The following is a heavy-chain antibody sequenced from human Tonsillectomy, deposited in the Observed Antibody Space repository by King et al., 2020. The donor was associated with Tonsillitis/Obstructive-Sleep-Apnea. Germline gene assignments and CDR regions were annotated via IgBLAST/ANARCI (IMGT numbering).Heavy chain of an antibody. D-gene: IGHD4-17*01. V-gene: IGHV3-21*06. Sequence: VQLVESGGGLVKPGGSLRLSCAASGFTFSSYNMNWVRQAPGKGLEWVSSISSSSSYIYYADSVKGRFTISRDNAKNSLYLQMNSLRAEDTAVYYCTRDTDYGDRTGAFDVWGQGTMVTVSS. CDR1: GFTFSSYN. CDR3: TRDTDYGDRTGAFDV. CDR2: ISSSSSYI. J-gene: IGHJ3*01.